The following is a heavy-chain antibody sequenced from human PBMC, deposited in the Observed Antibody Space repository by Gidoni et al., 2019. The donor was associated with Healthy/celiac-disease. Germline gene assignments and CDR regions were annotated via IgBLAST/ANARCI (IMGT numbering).Heavy chain of an antibody. D-gene: IGHD3-22*01. CDR1: GFTFSSYA. CDR2: ISGSGGST. V-gene: IGHV3-23*01. Sequence: EVQLLESGGGLVQPGGSLRLSCAASGFTFSSYAMSWVRMAPGKGLEWGSAISGSGGSTYYADSVKGRFTISRDNSKNTLYLQMNSLRAEDTAVYYCAKNYDSSGYAPSGLDYWGQGTLVTVSS. CDR3: AKNYDSSGYAPSGLDY. J-gene: IGHJ4*02.